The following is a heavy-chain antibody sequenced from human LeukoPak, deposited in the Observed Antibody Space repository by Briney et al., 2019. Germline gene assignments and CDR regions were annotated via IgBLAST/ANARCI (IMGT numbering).Heavy chain of an antibody. D-gene: IGHD3/OR15-3a*01. J-gene: IGHJ4*02. CDR1: GFTFSSYG. V-gene: IGHV3-30*18. Sequence: GGSLRLSCAASGFTFSSYGMHWVRQAPGKGLEWVAVISYDGSNKYYADSVKGRFTISRDNSKNTLYLQMNSLRAEDTAVYYCAKDGLTGYFDYWGQGTLVAVSS. CDR2: ISYDGSNK. CDR3: AKDGLTGYFDY.